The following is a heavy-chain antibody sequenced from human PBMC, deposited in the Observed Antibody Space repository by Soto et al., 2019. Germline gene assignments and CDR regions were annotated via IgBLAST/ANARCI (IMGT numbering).Heavy chain of an antibody. CDR3: AMATENITVWYYHSGLDV. Sequence: VQLVQSGAEVKKPGSSVKVSCTASGGTFRTYPITWVRQAPGRGLGWVGGIVPILVTAKYAQKFQGRVAITADESTTTSYMQLHSLTSEDTAVYYCAMATENITVWYYHSGLDVCGQGTTVTVSS. CDR1: GGTFRTYP. CDR2: IVPILVTA. V-gene: IGHV1-69*01. J-gene: IGHJ6*02. D-gene: IGHD3-16*01.